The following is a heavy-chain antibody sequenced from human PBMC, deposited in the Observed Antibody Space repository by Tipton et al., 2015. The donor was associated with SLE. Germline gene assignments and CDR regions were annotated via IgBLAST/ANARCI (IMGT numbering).Heavy chain of an antibody. CDR2: IYYSGST. CDR1: GGSISSYY. V-gene: IGHV4-59*01. CDR3: AGDQGTAGAFDI. Sequence: TLSLTCTVSGGSISSYYWSWIRQPPGTGLELIGYIYYSGSTNYNPSLKSRVTISVDTSKNQFSLKLSSVTAADTAVYYCAGDQGTAGAFDIWGQGTMVTVSS. D-gene: IGHD1-1*01. J-gene: IGHJ3*02.